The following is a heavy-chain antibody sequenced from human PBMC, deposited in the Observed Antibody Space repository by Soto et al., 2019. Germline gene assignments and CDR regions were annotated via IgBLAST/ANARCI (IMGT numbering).Heavy chain of an antibody. CDR3: ARGGHLTITRLSRFDY. J-gene: IGHJ4*02. V-gene: IGHV1-3*01. CDR2: INAGNGNT. D-gene: IGHD5-12*01. Sequence: QVQLVQSGAEVKKPGASVKVSCKASGYTFTSYAMHWVRQAPGQRLEWMGWINAGNGNTKYSQKFQGRVTITRDTSASTAYMEVSSLRSEDTAVYYCARGGHLTITRLSRFDYWGQGTLVTVSS. CDR1: GYTFTSYA.